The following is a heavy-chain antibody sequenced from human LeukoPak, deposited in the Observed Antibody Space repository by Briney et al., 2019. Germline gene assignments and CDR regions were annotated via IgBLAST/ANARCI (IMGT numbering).Heavy chain of an antibody. D-gene: IGHD5-18*01. Sequence: PGGSLRLSCAASGFIFSSHVMNWVRQAPGKGLEWVANIKKDGSEKYYVDSVKGRFTISRDNAKTSLYLQMNSLRAEDTAVYYCARDLSGVTGYTYGRGIDYWGQGTLVTVSS. CDR3: ARDLSGVTGYTYGRGIDY. CDR2: IKKDGSEK. V-gene: IGHV3-7*01. CDR1: GFIFSSHV. J-gene: IGHJ4*02.